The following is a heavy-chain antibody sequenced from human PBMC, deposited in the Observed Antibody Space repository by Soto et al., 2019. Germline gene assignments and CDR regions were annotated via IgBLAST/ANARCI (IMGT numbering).Heavy chain of an antibody. CDR1: GGSISSGGYS. D-gene: IGHD6-19*01. CDR2: IYHSGST. J-gene: IGHJ5*02. Sequence: SETLSLTCAVSGGSISSGGYSWSWIRQPPGKGLEWIGYIYHSGSTYYNPSLKSRATISVDRSKNQFSLKLSSVTAADTAVYYCARASAVAGNWFDPWGQGTLVTVSS. CDR3: ARASAVAGNWFDP. V-gene: IGHV4-30-2*01.